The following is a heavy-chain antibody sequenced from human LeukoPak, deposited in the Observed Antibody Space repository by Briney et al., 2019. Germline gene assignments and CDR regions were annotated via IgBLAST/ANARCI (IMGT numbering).Heavy chain of an antibody. Sequence: SETLSLTCTVSGGSSSSNYWSWIRQPPGKGLQWIGYVYYSGSTNYNPSLKSRITISVDTSKKPFSLRLTSVTAAHTAVYYCESPVDWGQGPLVTVSS. CDR3: ESPVD. CDR1: GGSSSSNY. D-gene: IGHD4-23*01. J-gene: IGHJ4*02. CDR2: VYYSGST. V-gene: IGHV4-59*08.